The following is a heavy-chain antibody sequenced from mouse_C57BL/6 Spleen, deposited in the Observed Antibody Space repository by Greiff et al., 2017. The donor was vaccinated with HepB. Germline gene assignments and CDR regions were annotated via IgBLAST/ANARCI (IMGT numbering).Heavy chain of an antibody. V-gene: IGHV14-2*01. Sequence: EVQLQESGAELVKPGASVKLSCTASGFNIKDYYMHWVKQRTEQGLEWIGRIDPEDGETQYAPKFQGKATITADTSSNTAYLQLSSLTSEDTAVYYCARAITTDDYWGQGTTLTVSS. CDR3: ARAITTDDY. D-gene: IGHD1-1*01. J-gene: IGHJ2*01. CDR1: GFNIKDYY. CDR2: IDPEDGET.